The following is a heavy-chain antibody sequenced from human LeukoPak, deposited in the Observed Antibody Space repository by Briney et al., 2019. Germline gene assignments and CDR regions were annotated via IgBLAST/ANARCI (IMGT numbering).Heavy chain of an antibody. CDR3: ARGGYSSSVFDY. Sequence: GASVKVSCKASGGTFSSYAIGWVRQAPGQGLEWMGGIIPIFGTANYAQKFQGRVTITADESTSTAYMELSSLRSEDTAVYYCARGGYSSSVFDYWGQGTLVTVSS. V-gene: IGHV1-69*13. D-gene: IGHD6-6*01. CDR1: GGTFSSYA. CDR2: IIPIFGTA. J-gene: IGHJ4*02.